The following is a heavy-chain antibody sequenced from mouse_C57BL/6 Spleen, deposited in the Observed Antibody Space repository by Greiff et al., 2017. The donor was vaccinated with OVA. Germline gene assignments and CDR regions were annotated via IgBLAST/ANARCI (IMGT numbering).Heavy chain of an antibody. J-gene: IGHJ1*03. CDR1: GFSLTSYA. Sequence: VQLQQSGPGLVAPSQSLSITCTVSGFSLTSYAISWVRQPPGKGLEWLGVIWTGGGTHYNSALKSRLSISKDNSKSQVFLKMNSLQTDDTARYYCARNKVGYGSSDWYFDVWGTGTTVTVSS. V-gene: IGHV2-9-1*01. CDR2: IWTGGGT. D-gene: IGHD1-1*01. CDR3: ARNKVGYGSSDWYFDV.